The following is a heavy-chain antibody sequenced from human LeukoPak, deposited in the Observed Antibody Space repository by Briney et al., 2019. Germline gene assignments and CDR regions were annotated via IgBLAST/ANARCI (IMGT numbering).Heavy chain of an antibody. CDR1: GFTFSSYE. CDR3: ARVLNYYDSVGYYFSY. J-gene: IGHJ4*02. D-gene: IGHD3-22*01. CDR2: ISSSGSTI. Sequence: GGSLRLSCAASGFTFSSYEMNWVRQAPGKGLEWVSYISSSGSTIYYADSVKGRFTISRDNSKNTLFLQMNSLRAEDTAVYYCARVLNYYDSVGYYFSYWGQGTLVTVSS. V-gene: IGHV3-48*03.